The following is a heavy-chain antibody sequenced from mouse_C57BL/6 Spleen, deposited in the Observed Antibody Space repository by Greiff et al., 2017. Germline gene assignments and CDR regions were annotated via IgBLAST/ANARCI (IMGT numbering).Heavy chain of an antibody. Sequence: VKLMESVAELMKPGASVKLSCKATGYTFTGYWIEWVKQRPGHGLEWIGEILPGQGSTNYNEKFKGKATCTADTSSNAAYMHLRSLTTKDSAIYYCATDGYDGFDYWGQGTTLTVSS. J-gene: IGHJ2*01. CDR1: GYTFTGYW. D-gene: IGHD2-2*01. V-gene: IGHV1-9*01. CDR3: ATDGYDGFDY. CDR2: ILPGQGST.